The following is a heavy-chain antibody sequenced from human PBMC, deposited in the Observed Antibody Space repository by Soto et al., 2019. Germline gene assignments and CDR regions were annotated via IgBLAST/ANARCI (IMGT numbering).Heavy chain of an antibody. Sequence: QVQLVQSGAEVRKPGSSVKVSCKASGGTSSRHAISWVRQAPGQGLEWMGGIIPIFGTANHAQKFQGRVTIIADESTSTVYMELSSLRSEDTAIYYCARGWGYDSTDYYYAYWGQGTLVIVSS. J-gene: IGHJ4*02. CDR2: IIPIFGTA. CDR3: ARGWGYDSTDYYYAY. CDR1: GGTSSRHA. D-gene: IGHD3-22*01. V-gene: IGHV1-69*01.